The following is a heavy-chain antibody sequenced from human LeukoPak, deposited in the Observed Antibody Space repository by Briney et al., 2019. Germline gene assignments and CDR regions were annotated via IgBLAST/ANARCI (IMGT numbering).Heavy chain of an antibody. J-gene: IGHJ3*02. CDR1: GGSISSRSYY. V-gene: IGHV4-39*01. CDR3: ARSYGSGSSQWGAFDI. CDR2: IYYSGST. D-gene: IGHD3-10*01. Sequence: SETLSLTCTVSGGSISSRSYYWGWIRQPPGKGLEWIGSIYYSGSTYYNPSLKSRVTIPVDTSKNQFSLKLRSVTAADTAVYYCARSYGSGSSQWGAFDIWGQGTMVTVSS.